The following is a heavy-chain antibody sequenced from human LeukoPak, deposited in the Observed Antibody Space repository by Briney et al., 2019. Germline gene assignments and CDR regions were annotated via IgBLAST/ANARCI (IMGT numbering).Heavy chain of an antibody. Sequence: ASVKVSCKASGYTFTSYGISWVRQAPGQGLEWMGWISAYNGNTNYAQKLQGRVTMTTDTSTGTAYMELRSLRSDDTAVYYCARLGYCSSTSCSERYYMDVWGKGTTVTVSS. J-gene: IGHJ6*03. CDR1: GYTFTSYG. V-gene: IGHV1-18*01. D-gene: IGHD2-2*01. CDR2: ISAYNGNT. CDR3: ARLGYCSSTSCSERYYMDV.